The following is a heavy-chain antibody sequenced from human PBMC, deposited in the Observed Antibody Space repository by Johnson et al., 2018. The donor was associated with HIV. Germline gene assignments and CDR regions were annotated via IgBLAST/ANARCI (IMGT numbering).Heavy chain of an antibody. D-gene: IGHD3-10*01. CDR2: IKQDGSEK. J-gene: IGHJ3*02. CDR1: GFTFSSYG. Sequence: VESGGGVVQPGRSLRLSCAASGFTFSSYGMHWVRQAPGKGLEWVAKIKQDGSEKYYVDSVKGRFTIYRDNAKNTLYLQMNSLRVADTAVYYCARDRSLWFRELWPRDAFDMWGQGTKITVSS. V-gene: IGHV3-7*01. CDR3: ARDRSLWFRELWPRDAFDM.